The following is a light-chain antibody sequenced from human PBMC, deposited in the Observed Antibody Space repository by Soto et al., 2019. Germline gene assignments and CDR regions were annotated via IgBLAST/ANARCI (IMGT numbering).Light chain of an antibody. J-gene: IGKJ5*01. CDR3: QQSYSTPIT. V-gene: IGKV1-5*03. Sequence: DIQMTQSPSTLSASVGDRVTITCRASQSISSWLAWYQQKPGKAPKLLIYKASSLESGVPSRFSGSGSGTEFTLTISSLQPDDFATYYCQQSYSTPITFGQGTRWRL. CDR1: QSISSW. CDR2: KAS.